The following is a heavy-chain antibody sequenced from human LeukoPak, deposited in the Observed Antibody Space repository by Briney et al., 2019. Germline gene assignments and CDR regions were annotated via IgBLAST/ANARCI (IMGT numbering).Heavy chain of an antibody. CDR3: AKVLGYGSGSLYYYYYGMDV. D-gene: IGHD3-10*01. Sequence: GGSLRLSCAASGFTFSSYAMSWVRQAPGEGLEWVSAISGRGGSTYYADSVKGRFTISRDNSKTTLYLQMNSLRAEDTAVYYCAKVLGYGSGSLYYYYYGMDVWGQGTTVTGSS. V-gene: IGHV3-23*01. CDR2: ISGRGGST. J-gene: IGHJ6*02. CDR1: GFTFSSYA.